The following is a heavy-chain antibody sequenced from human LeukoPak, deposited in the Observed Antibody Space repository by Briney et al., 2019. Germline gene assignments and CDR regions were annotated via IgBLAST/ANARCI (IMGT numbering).Heavy chain of an antibody. J-gene: IGHJ5*02. V-gene: IGHV1-58*02. Sequence: GTSVKVSCKASGFTFTSSAMQWVRQARGQRLEWIGWIVVGSGNTNYAQKFQERVTITSDMSTSTAYMELSSLRSEDTAVYYCAASDCGGDCYRLAWGQGTLVTVSS. CDR3: AASDCGGDCYRLA. D-gene: IGHD2-21*02. CDR2: IVVGSGNT. CDR1: GFTFTSSA.